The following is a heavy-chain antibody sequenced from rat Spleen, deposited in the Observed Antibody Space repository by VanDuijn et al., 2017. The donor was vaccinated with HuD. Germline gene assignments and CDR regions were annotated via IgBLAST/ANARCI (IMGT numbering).Heavy chain of an antibody. V-gene: IGHV3-3*01. J-gene: IGHJ3*01. CDR3: ARSYGVHYYLPFAD. CDR1: GYSITNSYR. D-gene: IGHD1-1*01. Sequence: EVQLQESGPGLVKPSQSLSLPCSVTGYSITNSYRWNWIRKLPGNKLEWMGYINSAGTTNYNPSLKSRISITRDTSKNQFFLQVNSVSAEDTATYYCARSYGVHYYLPFADWGQGTLVTASS. CDR2: INSAGTT.